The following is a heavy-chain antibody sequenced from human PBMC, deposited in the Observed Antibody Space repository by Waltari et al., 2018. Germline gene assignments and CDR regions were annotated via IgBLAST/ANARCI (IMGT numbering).Heavy chain of an antibody. CDR1: GFAVSSYD. J-gene: IGHJ4*02. CDR2: IRSSGDSI. Sequence: VQLVESGGGLVQPGGSLRLSCAAAGFAVSSYDKYWVRQAPGKGLEWISYIRSSGDSIYYADSVKGRFTISRDNADNSLFLQMNSLRAEDTAVYYCARGQPPLWLRLDNWGQGTLVTVSS. D-gene: IGHD5-12*01. CDR3: ARGQPPLWLRLDN. V-gene: IGHV3-48*03.